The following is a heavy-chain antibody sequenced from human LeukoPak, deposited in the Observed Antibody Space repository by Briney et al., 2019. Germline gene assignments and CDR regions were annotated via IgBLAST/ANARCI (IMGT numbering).Heavy chain of an antibody. CDR1: GFTFSSYG. CDR2: ISYDGSNK. V-gene: IGHV3-30*03. J-gene: IGHJ3*02. Sequence: PGRSLRLSCAASGFTFSSYGMHWVRQAPGKGLEWVAVISYDGSNKYYADSVKGRFTISRDNSKNTLYLQMNSLRAEDTAVYYCARDNYYDSSGYNAFDIWGQGTMVTVSS. CDR3: ARDNYYDSSGYNAFDI. D-gene: IGHD3-22*01.